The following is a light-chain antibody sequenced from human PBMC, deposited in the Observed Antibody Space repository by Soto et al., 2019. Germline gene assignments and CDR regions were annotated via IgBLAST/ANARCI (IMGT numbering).Light chain of an antibody. J-gene: IGLJ2*01. V-gene: IGLV2-8*01. CDR2: EVS. Sequence: QSALTQPPSASGSPGQSVTISCTGTSSDVGGYNYVSWYQQHPGKAPKLMIYEVSKRPAGVPDRFSGYKSGNTASLTVSGLQAEDEADYYCSSYVGSNKVVFGGGTKLTVL. CDR1: SSDVGGYNY. CDR3: SSYVGSNKVV.